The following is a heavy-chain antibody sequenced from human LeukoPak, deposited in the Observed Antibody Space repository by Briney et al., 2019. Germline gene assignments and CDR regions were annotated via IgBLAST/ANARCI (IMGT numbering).Heavy chain of an antibody. CDR1: GYTFTSYD. CDR3: ARSLGGYYYYYMDV. V-gene: IGHV1-8*01. J-gene: IGHJ6*03. D-gene: IGHD7-27*01. Sequence: ASVKVSCKASGYTFTSYDINWVRQATGQGLEWMGWMNPNSGNIGYAQKFQGRVTMTRNTSISTAYMELSSLRSEDTAVYYCARSLGGYYYYYMDVWGKGTTVTVSS. CDR2: MNPNSGNI.